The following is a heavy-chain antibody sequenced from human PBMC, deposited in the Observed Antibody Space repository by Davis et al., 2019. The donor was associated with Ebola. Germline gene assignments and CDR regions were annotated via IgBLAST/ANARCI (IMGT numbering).Heavy chain of an antibody. CDR2: IITIFGAA. V-gene: IGHV1-69*06. CDR3: ASGIVATIQYYYYGMDV. CDR1: GGTFSSYA. Sequence: SVKVSCKASGGTFSSYAISWVRQAPGQGLEWRGGIITIFGAANYAQKFQGRVTITADKSTSTAYMELSSLRSEDTAVYYCASGIVATIQYYYYGMDVWGQGTTVTVSS. J-gene: IGHJ6*02. D-gene: IGHD5-12*01.